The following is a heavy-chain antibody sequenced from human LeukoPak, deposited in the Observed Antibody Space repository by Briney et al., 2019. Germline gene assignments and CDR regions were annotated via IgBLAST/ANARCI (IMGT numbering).Heavy chain of an antibody. CDR1: GFTFSSYG. Sequence: PGGSLRLSCAASGFTFSSYGMHWVRQAPGKGLEWVAVISYDGSNKYYADSVKGRFTISRDNSKNTLYLQMNSLRAEGTAVYYCAKDRAAVAGRFDYWGQGTLVTVSS. CDR2: ISYDGSNK. J-gene: IGHJ4*02. D-gene: IGHD6-19*01. CDR3: AKDRAAVAGRFDY. V-gene: IGHV3-30*18.